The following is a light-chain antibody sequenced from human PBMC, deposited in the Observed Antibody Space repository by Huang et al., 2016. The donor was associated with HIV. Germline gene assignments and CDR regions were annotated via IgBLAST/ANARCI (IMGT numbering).Light chain of an antibody. J-gene: IGKJ4*01. CDR2: DAS. CDR1: QSVSNN. Sequence: EIVLTQSPATLSVSPGERATLSCRASQSVSNNLAWYQQKPGQAPRLLIYDASNRATGIPARLSGSGSGTDFTLTISSLEPEDFAVYFCQQRSNWPLTFGGGSKVEIK. CDR3: QQRSNWPLT. V-gene: IGKV3-11*01.